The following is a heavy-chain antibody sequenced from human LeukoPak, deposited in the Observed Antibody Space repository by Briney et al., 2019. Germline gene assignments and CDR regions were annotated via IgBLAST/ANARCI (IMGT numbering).Heavy chain of an antibody. J-gene: IGHJ4*02. CDR1: GFTFSSYW. CDR3: AKFEKTPGPFG. Sequence: GGSLRLSCAASGFTFSSYWMSWVRQAPGKGLEWVANIKQDGSEKYYVDSVKGRFTISRDNSKNTLYLQMNSLRAEDTAVYYCAKFEKTPGPFGWGQGTLVTVSS. CDR2: IKQDGSEK. D-gene: IGHD3-16*01. V-gene: IGHV3-7*01.